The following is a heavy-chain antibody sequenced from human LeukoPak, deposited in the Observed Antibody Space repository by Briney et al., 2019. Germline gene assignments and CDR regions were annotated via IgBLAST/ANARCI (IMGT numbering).Heavy chain of an antibody. CDR1: GGTFSSYA. CDR3: AKEMNWNYVGYYYYYMDV. V-gene: IGHV1-69*05. J-gene: IGHJ6*03. CDR2: IIPIFGTA. D-gene: IGHD1-7*01. Sequence: VASVKVSCKACGGTFSSYAISWVRQAPGQGLEWMGRIIPIFGTANYAQKFQGRVTITTDESTSTAYMELSSLRSEDTAVYYCAKEMNWNYVGYYYYYMDVWGKGTTVTVSS.